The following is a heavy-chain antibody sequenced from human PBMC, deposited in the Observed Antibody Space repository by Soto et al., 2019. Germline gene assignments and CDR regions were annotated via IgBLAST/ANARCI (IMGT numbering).Heavy chain of an antibody. J-gene: IGHJ6*02. Sequence: SETLSLTCTVSGGSIISYYCILIRQSAWKGLEWIGRIYNGGNTQYNPSLKSRVTMSADTSKNQFSLRLNSVTAADTAVYYCARDGSDSYGLDVWGQGTTVTVSS. CDR1: GGSIISYY. CDR3: ARDGSDSYGLDV. V-gene: IGHV4-4*07. D-gene: IGHD3-10*01. CDR2: IYNGGNT.